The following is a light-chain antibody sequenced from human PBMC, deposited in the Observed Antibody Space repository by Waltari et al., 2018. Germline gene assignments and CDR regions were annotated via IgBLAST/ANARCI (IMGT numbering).Light chain of an antibody. J-gene: IGLJ1*01. CDR3: SSYTSSSTWV. CDR1: SSAVGSYNR. CDR2: EVS. Sequence: QSALTQPPSVSGSPGQSVTISCTGTSSAVGSYNRVSWYQQPPDTAPKLIIYEVSDRPSGVPDRVSGSKSANTAFLTISGLQAEDEADYFCSSYTSSSTWVFGTGTKVTVL. V-gene: IGLV2-18*02.